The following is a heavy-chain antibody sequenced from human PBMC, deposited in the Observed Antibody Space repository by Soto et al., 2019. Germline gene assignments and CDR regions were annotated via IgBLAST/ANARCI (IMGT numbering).Heavy chain of an antibody. CDR3: ARDDYGGGIPFDI. V-gene: IGHV3-33*01. Sequence: XGSLILSCAASGLTFSTYGMHWVRQAPGKGLEWVAAIRDDGSNKFYADSVKGRFTISRDNSKNTLYLQMNNLRAEDTAVYYCARDDYGGGIPFDIWGQGTMVTVSS. D-gene: IGHD3-16*01. J-gene: IGHJ3*02. CDR1: GLTFSTYG. CDR2: IRDDGSNK.